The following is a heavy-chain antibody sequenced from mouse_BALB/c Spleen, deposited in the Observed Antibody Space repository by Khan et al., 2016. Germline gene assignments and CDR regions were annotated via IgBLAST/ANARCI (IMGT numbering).Heavy chain of an antibody. CDR3: ATTVVAPRFAY. D-gene: IGHD1-1*01. J-gene: IGHJ3*01. CDR2: ISYSGST. Sequence: EVQLQESGPGLVKPSQSLSLTCTVTGYSITSDYAWNWIRQFPGNKLEWMGYISYSGSTSYNPSLKSRISITRYTSKNQFFLQLNSVTTEDTATYYCATTVVAPRFAYWGQGTLVTVSA. CDR1: GYSITSDYA. V-gene: IGHV3-2*02.